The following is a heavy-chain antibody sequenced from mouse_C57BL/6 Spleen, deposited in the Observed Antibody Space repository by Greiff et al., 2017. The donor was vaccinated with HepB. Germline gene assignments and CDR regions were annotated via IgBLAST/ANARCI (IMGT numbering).Heavy chain of an antibody. D-gene: IGHD3-2*02. J-gene: IGHJ3*01. CDR1: GFTFSSYA. Sequence: EVQGVESGGGLVKPGGSLKLSCAASGFTFSSYAMSWVRQTPEKRLEWVATISDGGSYTYYPDNVKGRFTISRDNANNNLYLQMSHLKSEDTAMYYCAREDSSGSWFAYWGQGTLVTVSA. CDR3: AREDSSGSWFAY. V-gene: IGHV5-4*01. CDR2: ISDGGSYT.